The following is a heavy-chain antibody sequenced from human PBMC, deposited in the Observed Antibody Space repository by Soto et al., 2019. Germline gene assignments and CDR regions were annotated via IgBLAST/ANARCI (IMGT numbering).Heavy chain of an antibody. J-gene: IGHJ4*02. CDR1: AFSFTNAW. Sequence: GGSLRLSCVASAFSFTNAWMSWVRQAPGKGLEWVGRIKSITDGGTTDYAAPVKGRFTISRDDSNNTLYLQMNSLKTEDTATYYCAKDGQWLDVYLESWGQGTQVTVSS. V-gene: IGHV3-15*01. D-gene: IGHD6-19*01. CDR3: AKDGQWLDVYLES. CDR2: IKSITDGGTT.